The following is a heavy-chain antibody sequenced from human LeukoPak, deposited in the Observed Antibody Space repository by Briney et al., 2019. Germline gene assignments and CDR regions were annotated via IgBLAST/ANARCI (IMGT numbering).Heavy chain of an antibody. Sequence: GGSLRLSCAASGFTFSSYAMSWVRQAPGKGLEWVSAISGSGGSTYYADSVKGRFTISRDNSKNTLYPQMNSLRAEDTAVYYCAKGGLMTTVTKFDYWGQGTLVTVSS. CDR2: ISGSGGST. V-gene: IGHV3-23*01. D-gene: IGHD4-17*01. J-gene: IGHJ4*02. CDR1: GFTFSSYA. CDR3: AKGGLMTTVTKFDY.